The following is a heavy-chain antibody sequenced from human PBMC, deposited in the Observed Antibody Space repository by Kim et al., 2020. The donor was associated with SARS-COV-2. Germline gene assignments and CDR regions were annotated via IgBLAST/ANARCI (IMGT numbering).Heavy chain of an antibody. J-gene: IGHJ6*02. CDR3: ARALARPPYYYGMDV. CDR2: IYYSGST. D-gene: IGHD6-6*01. V-gene: IGHV4-59*13. Sequence: SETLSLTCTVSGGSISSYYWSWIRQPPGKGLEWIGYIYYSGSTNYNPSLKSRVTISVDTSKNQFSLKLSSVTAADTAVYYCARALARPPYYYGMDVWGQGTTVTVSS. CDR1: GGSISSYY.